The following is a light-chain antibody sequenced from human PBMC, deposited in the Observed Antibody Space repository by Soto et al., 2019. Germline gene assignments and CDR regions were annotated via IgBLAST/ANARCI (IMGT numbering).Light chain of an antibody. CDR2: SHN. Sequence: QSVLTQPPSASATPGQRVTISCSGSSSNIGSNSVNWYQQRPGTAPKLLMYSHNQRPSGVPDRFSGSKSGTSASLAISGLQSEDEADYYCAAWDDSLSGSVFGGGTKLTAL. CDR3: AAWDDSLSGSV. J-gene: IGLJ2*01. CDR1: SSNIGSNS. V-gene: IGLV1-44*01.